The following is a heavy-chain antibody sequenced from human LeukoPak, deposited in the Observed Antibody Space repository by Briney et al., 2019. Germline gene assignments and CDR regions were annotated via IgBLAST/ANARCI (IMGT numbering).Heavy chain of an antibody. CDR3: ARGRGGYVDYFDY. CDR1: GGSISSSSYY. CDR2: IYYSGST. J-gene: IGHJ4*02. V-gene: IGHV4-39*07. Sequence: SETLSLTCTVSGGSISSSSYYWDWIRQPPGKGLEWIGTIYYSGSTYYNPSLKSRVTISLDTSKNQFSLKLSSVTAADTAVYYCARGRGGYVDYFDYWGQGTLVTVSS. D-gene: IGHD5-12*01.